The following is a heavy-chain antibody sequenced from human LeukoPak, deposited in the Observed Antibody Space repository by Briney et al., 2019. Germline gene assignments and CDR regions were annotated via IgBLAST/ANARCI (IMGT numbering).Heavy chain of an antibody. CDR3: ARDPHGSGWYIDDAFDI. V-gene: IGHV1-69*04. CDR1: GGTFSSYA. CDR2: IIPIFGIA. D-gene: IGHD6-19*01. J-gene: IGHJ3*02. Sequence: SVKVSCKASGGTFSSYAISWVRQATGQGLEWMGRIIPIFGIANYAQKFQGRVTITADKSTSTAYMELSSLRSEDTAVYYCARDPHGSGWYIDDAFDIWGQGTMVTVSS.